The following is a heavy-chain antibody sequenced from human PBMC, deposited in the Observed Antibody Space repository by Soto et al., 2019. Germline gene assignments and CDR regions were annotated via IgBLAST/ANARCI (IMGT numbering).Heavy chain of an antibody. CDR2: LSFDGNNK. CDR3: ARGPFGDAAMVTNYFDY. D-gene: IGHD5-18*01. V-gene: IGHV3-30-3*01. CDR1: GFTFSNYA. Sequence: LRLSCAASGFTFSNYAIHWVRQAPGKGLEWVAVLSFDGNNKHYADSVKGRFTISRDNSKNTLYLQMNSLRAEDTAVYYCARGPFGDAAMVTNYFDYWGQGTLVTVSS. J-gene: IGHJ4*02.